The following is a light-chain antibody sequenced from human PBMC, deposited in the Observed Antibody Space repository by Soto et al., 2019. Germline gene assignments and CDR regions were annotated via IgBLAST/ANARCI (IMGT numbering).Light chain of an antibody. J-gene: IGKJ1*01. V-gene: IGKV3-20*01. CDR1: HRVSSNY. Sequence: EIGLTQSPGTLSLSPGERATLSCRSSHRVSSNYLAWYQQKPGQAPMLLIYDVSSRATGIPDRFSGSGSGTDFPLTNSRLEPLDFGVYSWEQYGISPTCGRATKVEI. CDR2: DVS. CDR3: EQYGISPT.